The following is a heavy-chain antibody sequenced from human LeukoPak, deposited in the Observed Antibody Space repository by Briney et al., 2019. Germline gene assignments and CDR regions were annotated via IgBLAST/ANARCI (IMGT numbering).Heavy chain of an antibody. J-gene: IGHJ4*02. CDR3: ASSRGDSSSWYAD. Sequence: SEPLSLTCTVSGGSISSYYWSWIRQPPGKGLEWIGYIYYSGSTNYNPSLKSRVTISVDTSKNQFSLKLSSVTAADTAVYYCASSRGDSSSWYADWGQGTLVTVSS. CDR1: GGSISSYY. CDR2: IYYSGST. D-gene: IGHD6-13*01. V-gene: IGHV4-59*01.